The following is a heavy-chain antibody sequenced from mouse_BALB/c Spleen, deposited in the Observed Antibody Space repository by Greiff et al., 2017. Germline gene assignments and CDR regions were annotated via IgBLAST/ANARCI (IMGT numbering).Heavy chain of an antibody. V-gene: IGHV5-6-5*01. CDR2: ISSGGST. J-gene: IGHJ4*01. CDR1: GFTFSSYA. Sequence: EGQVVESGGGLVKPGGSLKLSCAASGFTFSSYAMSWVRQTPEKRLEWVASISSGGSTYYPDSVKGRFTISRDNARNILYLQMSSLRSEDTAMYYCARGHDYYGSSRYYYSRDYWCQGTSVTVPS. CDR3: ARGHDYYGSSRYYYSRDY. D-gene: IGHD1-1*01.